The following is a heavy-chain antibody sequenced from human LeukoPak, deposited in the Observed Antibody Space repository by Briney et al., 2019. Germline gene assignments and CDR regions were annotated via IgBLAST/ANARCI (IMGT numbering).Heavy chain of an antibody. CDR2: ISSSSSYI. CDR1: GFTFSDYY. CDR3: ARVSGIAVADY. J-gene: IGHJ4*02. D-gene: IGHD6-19*01. V-gene: IGHV3-21*01. Sequence: PGGSLRLSCAVSGFTFSDYYMSWVRQAPGKGLEWVSSISSSSSYIYYADSVKGRFTISRDNAKNSLYLQMNSLRAEDTAVYYCARVSGIAVADYWGQGTLVTVSS.